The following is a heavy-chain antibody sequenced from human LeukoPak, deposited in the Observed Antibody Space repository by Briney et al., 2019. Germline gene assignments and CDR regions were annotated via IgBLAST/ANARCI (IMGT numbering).Heavy chain of an antibody. CDR2: ISSSGSTI. V-gene: IGHV3-11*01. CDR1: GFTFSDYY. D-gene: IGHD2-21*02. CDR3: AKDSRIVVVTATPDY. Sequence: GGSLRLSCAASGFTFSDYYMSWIRQAPGKGLEWVSYISSSGSTIYYADSVKGRFSISRDNSKNTLYLLMNSLRAEDTAVYYCAKDSRIVVVTATPDYWGQGTLVTVSS. J-gene: IGHJ4*02.